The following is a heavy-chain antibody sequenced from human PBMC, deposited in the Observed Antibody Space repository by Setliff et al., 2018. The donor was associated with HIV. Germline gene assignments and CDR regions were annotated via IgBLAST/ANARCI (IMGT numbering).Heavy chain of an antibody. J-gene: IGHJ3*02. CDR3: ARAAKTPYSSSWSIPGAFDI. Sequence: AGSLRLSCAASEFTVSTNYMSWVRQAPVKGLEWVSLIYSGGSTYYTDSVKGRFTISRDNSKNTLYLQMNNLRAEDTAVYYCARAAKTPYSSSWSIPGAFDIWGQGTMVTVSS. D-gene: IGHD6-13*01. CDR1: EFTVSTNY. CDR2: IYSGGST. V-gene: IGHV3-53*01.